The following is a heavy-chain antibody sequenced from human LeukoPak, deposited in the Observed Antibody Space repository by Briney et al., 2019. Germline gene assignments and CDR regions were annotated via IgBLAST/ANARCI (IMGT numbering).Heavy chain of an antibody. J-gene: IGHJ4*02. CDR3: ARGRFKSDSSGYPSFYH. CDR1: GVTFSSFW. V-gene: IGHV3-7*04. D-gene: IGHD3-22*01. Sequence: GGSLRLSCAASGVTFSSFWMSWVRQAPGKGLEWVANIKEDGSEKHYVDSVKGRFTISRDNAKNSLYLQMNSLRAEDTAVYYCARGRFKSDSSGYPSFYHWGQGTLVTVSS. CDR2: IKEDGSEK.